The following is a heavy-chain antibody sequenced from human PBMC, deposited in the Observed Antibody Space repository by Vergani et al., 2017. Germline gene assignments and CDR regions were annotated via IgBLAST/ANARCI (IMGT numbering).Heavy chain of an antibody. CDR2: ISSSSSYI. Sequence: EVQLLESGGGLVQPGGSLRLSCAASGFTFSSYAMSWVRQAPGKGLEWVSSISSSSSYIYYADAVKGRFTSSRDNAKNSLYLQMNSLRAEDTAVYYCAREPPFLFGEDYWGQGTLVTVSS. CDR1: GFTFSSYA. V-gene: IGHV3-21*01. J-gene: IGHJ4*02. CDR3: AREPPFLFGEDY. D-gene: IGHD3-10*01.